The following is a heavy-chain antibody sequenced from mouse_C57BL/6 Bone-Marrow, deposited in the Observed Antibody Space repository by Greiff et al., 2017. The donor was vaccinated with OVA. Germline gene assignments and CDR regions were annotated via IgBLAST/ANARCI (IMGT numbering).Heavy chain of an antibody. Sequence: EVMLVESGGGLVQPKGSLKLSCAASGFTFNTYAMHWVRQAPGKGLEWVARIRSKSSNYATYYADSVKDRFTISRDDSQSMLYLQMNNLKTEDTAMYYCVREASAYYSNSYYFDYWGQGTTLTVSS. V-gene: IGHV10-3*01. CDR1: GFTFNTYA. CDR2: IRSKSSNYAT. J-gene: IGHJ2*01. D-gene: IGHD2-5*01. CDR3: VREASAYYSNSYYFDY.